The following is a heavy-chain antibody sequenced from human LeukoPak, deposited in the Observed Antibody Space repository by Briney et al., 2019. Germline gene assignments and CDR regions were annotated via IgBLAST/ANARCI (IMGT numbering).Heavy chain of an antibody. CDR1: GGSISSSSYY. V-gene: IGHV4-39*01. J-gene: IGHJ4*02. CDR3: ARHHRGQGIVGALDY. CDR2: LYYSGST. D-gene: IGHD1-26*01. Sequence: SETLSLTCTVSGGSISSSSYYWGWIRQPPGKGLEWIGRLYYSGSTYYSPSLKSRVTISVDTSKNQFSLKLSSVTAADTAVYYCARHHRGQGIVGALDYWGQGTLVTASS.